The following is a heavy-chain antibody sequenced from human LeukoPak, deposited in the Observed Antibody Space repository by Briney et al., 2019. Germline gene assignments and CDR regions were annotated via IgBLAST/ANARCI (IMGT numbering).Heavy chain of an antibody. CDR3: AKDLSYGSGSYSGWFDP. CDR2: ISGSGGST. D-gene: IGHD3-10*01. J-gene: IGHJ5*02. V-gene: IGHV3-23*01. Sequence: PGGSLRLSCAASGFTFSNYAMIWVRQAQGKGLEWVSGISGSGGSTYYADSVKGRFTISRDNSKNTLYLQMNSLRAEDTAVYYCAKDLSYGSGSYSGWFDPWGQGTLVTVSS. CDR1: GFTFSNYA.